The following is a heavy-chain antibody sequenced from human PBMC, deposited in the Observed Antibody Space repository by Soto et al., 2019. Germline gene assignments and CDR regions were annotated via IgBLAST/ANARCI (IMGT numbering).Heavy chain of an antibody. V-gene: IGHV3-21*01. CDR3: ARDRGYDAHAYYYNAMDV. CDR1: GFTFRTYT. CDR2: IRGFSPYT. J-gene: IGHJ6*02. D-gene: IGHD2-15*01. Sequence: KAGGSLRLSCISSGFTFRTYTMNWVRQAPGQGLEWVSGIRGFSPYTFYAESVKGRFTISRDNAKNSLYLQMNSLRAEDTAVYYCARDRGYDAHAYYYNAMDVWGQGTTVTVSS.